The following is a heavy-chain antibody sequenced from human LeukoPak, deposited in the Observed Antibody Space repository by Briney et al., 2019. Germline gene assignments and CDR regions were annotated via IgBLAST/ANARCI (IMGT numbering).Heavy chain of an antibody. V-gene: IGHV3-23*01. CDR3: AKESDYDFWTPVNFDI. D-gene: IGHD3-3*01. Sequence: GGSVRLSCAASGFTLYSFAMSWPPQAPGKARVGLTASSGSGGSTYYADSVKGLFTISRDNSKNTLYLQMNSLRAEDTAVYYCAKESDYDFWTPVNFDIWGQGTMVTVSS. CDR1: GFTLYSFA. CDR2: SSGSGGST. J-gene: IGHJ3*02.